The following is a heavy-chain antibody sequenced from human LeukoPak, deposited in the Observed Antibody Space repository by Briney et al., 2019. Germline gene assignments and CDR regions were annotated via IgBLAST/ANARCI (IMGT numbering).Heavy chain of an antibody. CDR3: ARGGGPLGYCSSTSCYYHWFDP. D-gene: IGHD2-2*01. CDR2: IYYSGST. V-gene: IGHV4-30-4*01. CDR1: GGSISSGDYY. J-gene: IGHJ5*02. Sequence: SETLSLTCTVSGGSISSGDYYWSWIRQPPGKGLECIGYIYYSGSTYYNPSLKSRVTISVDTSKNQFSLKLSSVTAADTAVYYCARGGGPLGYCSSTSCYYHWFDPWGQGTLVTVSS.